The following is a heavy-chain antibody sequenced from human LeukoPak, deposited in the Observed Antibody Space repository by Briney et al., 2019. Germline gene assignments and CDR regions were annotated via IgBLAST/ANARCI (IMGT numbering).Heavy chain of an antibody. CDR2: INPSGGST. D-gene: IGHD2-21*02. Sequence: GASVKVSCKASGYTFTSYYMHWVRQAPGQGLEWMGIINPSGGSTSYAQKFQARVTMTTDTSTSTAYMELRSLRSDDTAVYFCARAYCGGDCHQGPDYWGQGTLVIVSS. J-gene: IGHJ4*02. CDR3: ARAYCGGDCHQGPDY. CDR1: GYTFTSYY. V-gene: IGHV1-46*01.